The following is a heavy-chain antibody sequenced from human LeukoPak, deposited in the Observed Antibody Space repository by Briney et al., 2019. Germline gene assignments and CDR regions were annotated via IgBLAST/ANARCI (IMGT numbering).Heavy chain of an antibody. CDR1: GGSISSGGYY. J-gene: IGHJ4*02. V-gene: IGHV4-31*03. D-gene: IGHD6-19*01. Sequence: SQTLSLTCTVSGGSISSGGYYWSWIRQHPGKGLEWIGYIYYSGSTYYDPSLKSRVTISVDTSKNQFSLKLSSVTAADTAVYSGGSYSGGWNTDFNYWAKGTLFTVS. CDR3: GSYSGGWNTDFNY. CDR2: IYYSGST.